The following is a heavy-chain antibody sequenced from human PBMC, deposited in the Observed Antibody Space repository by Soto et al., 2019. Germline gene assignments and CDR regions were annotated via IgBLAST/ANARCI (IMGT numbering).Heavy chain of an antibody. Sequence: LPGGSLRLSCAASGFTFSSYAMSWVRQAPGKGLEWVSAISGSGGSTYYADSVKGRFTISRDNSKNTLYLQMNSLRAEDTAVYYCAKCLLVIAATDDAFDIWGQGTMVTVSS. CDR3: AKCLLVIAATDDAFDI. CDR1: GFTFSSYA. CDR2: ISGSGGST. J-gene: IGHJ3*02. D-gene: IGHD6-13*01. V-gene: IGHV3-23*01.